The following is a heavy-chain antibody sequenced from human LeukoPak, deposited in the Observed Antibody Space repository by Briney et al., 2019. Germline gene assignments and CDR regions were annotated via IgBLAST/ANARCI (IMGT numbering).Heavy chain of an antibody. CDR2: IYSGGNT. J-gene: IGHJ3*02. D-gene: IGHD3-22*01. CDR1: GFAVSSNY. Sequence: GGSLRLSCAASGFAVSSNYMSWVRQAPGKGLECVSVIYSGGNTFYADSVQGRFTISRDDSKNTLYLQMNSLRAEDTAVYFCASEGGSGYYYFNAFDIWGQGTMVTVSS. CDR3: ASEGGSGYYYFNAFDI. V-gene: IGHV3-53*01.